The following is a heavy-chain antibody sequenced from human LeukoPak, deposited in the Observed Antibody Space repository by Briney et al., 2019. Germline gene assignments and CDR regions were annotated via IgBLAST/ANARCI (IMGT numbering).Heavy chain of an antibody. V-gene: IGHV1-2*02. J-gene: IGHJ4*02. D-gene: IGHD2-15*01. CDR2: INPNSGGT. CDR3: ARVRDCSGGSCYSDYFDY. CDR1: GYTFTGYY. Sequence: ASVKVSCKASGYTFTGYYMHWVRQAPGQGLEWMGWINPNSGGTNYAQKFQGRVTMTRDTSISTAYMELSRLRSDDTAVYYCARVRDCSGGSCYSDYFDYWDQGTLVTVSS.